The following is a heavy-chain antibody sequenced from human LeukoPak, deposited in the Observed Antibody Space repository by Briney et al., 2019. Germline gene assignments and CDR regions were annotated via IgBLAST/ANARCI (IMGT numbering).Heavy chain of an antibody. V-gene: IGHV4-30-2*01. D-gene: IGHD4-17*01. J-gene: IGHJ4*02. CDR1: GGSISSGGYS. CDR3: ARVAVGRYGDYVFDY. CDR2: IYHSGST. Sequence: SETLSLTCAVSGGSISSGGYSWSWIRQPPGKGLEWIGYIYHSGSTYYNPSLKSRVTISVDRSKNQFSLELSSVTAADTAVYYCARVAVGRYGDYVFDYWGQGTLVTVSS.